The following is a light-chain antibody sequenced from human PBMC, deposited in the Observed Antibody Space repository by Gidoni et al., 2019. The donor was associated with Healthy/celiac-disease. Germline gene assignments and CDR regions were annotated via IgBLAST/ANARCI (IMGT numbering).Light chain of an antibody. Sequence: DIQMTQSPSTLSASVGDRVTMTCRASQSISSWLPWYQQKPGKAPKLLIYKASSLESGVPSRFSGRGSRTEFTLTISSLQPDDFATYYCQQYNSYPYTFGQGTKLEIK. CDR2: KAS. CDR3: QQYNSYPYT. V-gene: IGKV1-5*03. J-gene: IGKJ2*01. CDR1: QSISSW.